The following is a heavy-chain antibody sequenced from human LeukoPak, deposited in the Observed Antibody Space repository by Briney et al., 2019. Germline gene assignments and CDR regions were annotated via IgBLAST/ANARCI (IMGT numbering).Heavy chain of an antibody. J-gene: IGHJ6*03. V-gene: IGHV1-69*05. CDR3: ARHSSSWYSGHYMDV. D-gene: IGHD6-13*01. CDR2: IIPIFGTA. Sequence: SVKVSCKASGGTFSSYAISWVRQAPGQGLEWMGGIIPIFGTANYAQKFQGRVTITTDESTSTAYMELSSLRSEDTAVYYCARHSSSWYSGHYMDVWGKGTTVTVSS. CDR1: GGTFSSYA.